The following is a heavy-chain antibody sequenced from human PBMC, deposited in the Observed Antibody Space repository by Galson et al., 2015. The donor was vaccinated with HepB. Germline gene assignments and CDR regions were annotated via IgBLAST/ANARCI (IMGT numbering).Heavy chain of an antibody. CDR1: GFTFSSSA. CDR3: AKRFGSGSYGAFDI. D-gene: IGHD1-26*01. Sequence: SLRLSCAASGFTFSSSAMSWVRQAPGKGLEWVSAISGSGGSTYYADSVKGRFTISRDNSKNTLYLQMNSLRAEDTAVYYFAKRFGSGSYGAFDIWGQGTMVTVSS. V-gene: IGHV3-23*01. J-gene: IGHJ3*02. CDR2: ISGSGGST.